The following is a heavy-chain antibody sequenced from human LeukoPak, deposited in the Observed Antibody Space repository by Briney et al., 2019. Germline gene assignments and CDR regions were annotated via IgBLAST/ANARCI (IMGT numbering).Heavy chain of an antibody. Sequence: WASVKVSCKVSGYTLTELSMHWVRQAPGKGLEWMGGFDPEDGETIYAQKFQGRVTMTEDTSTDTAYMELSSLRSEDTAVYYCAIKRVYSIAAAAHYYYYGMDIWGQGTTVTVSS. CDR2: FDPEDGET. CDR1: GYTLTELS. CDR3: AIKRVYSIAAAAHYYYYGMDI. V-gene: IGHV1-24*01. J-gene: IGHJ6*02. D-gene: IGHD6-13*01.